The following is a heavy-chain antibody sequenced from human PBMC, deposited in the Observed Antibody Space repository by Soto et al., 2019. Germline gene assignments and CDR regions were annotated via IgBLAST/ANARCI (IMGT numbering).Heavy chain of an antibody. D-gene: IGHD1-1*01. CDR3: AGTSWHYYYGMDL. J-gene: IGHJ6*02. CDR1: GVTFNSYA. CDR2: IIPVFDKP. V-gene: IGHV1-69*19. Sequence: QVQLEQSGAEVKKSGSSVKISCKASGVTFNSYALSWVRQAPGQGLEWMGGIIPVFDKPTYAQKFQGRVTITADESTNTGYMELSSLRSEDTAVYYCAGTSWHYYYGMDLWGQGTTVTVSS.